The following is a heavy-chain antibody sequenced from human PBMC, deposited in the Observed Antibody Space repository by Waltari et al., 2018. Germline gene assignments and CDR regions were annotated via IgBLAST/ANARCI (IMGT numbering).Heavy chain of an antibody. CDR1: GGSLSGSY. CDR3: ARNKTRGAFDY. D-gene: IGHD1-26*01. J-gene: IGHJ4*02. Sequence: QVQLQQWGASLLKPSETLSLTCGASGGSLSGSYWSWIRQPPGKGLQWIGEINQWGNTNYNPSLRSRRTMSVHTSRAEFSMRLISVNAADTAIYYCARNKTRGAFDYWGQGILVIVSS. CDR2: INQWGNT. V-gene: IGHV4-34*01.